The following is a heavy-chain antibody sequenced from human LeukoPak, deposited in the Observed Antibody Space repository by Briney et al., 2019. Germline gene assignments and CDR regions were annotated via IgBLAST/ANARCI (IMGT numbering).Heavy chain of an antibody. D-gene: IGHD6-13*01. Sequence: SETLSLTCAVYGGSFSGYYWSWIRQPPGKGLEWIGEINHSGSTNYNPSLKSRVTISVDTSKNQFSPKLSSVTAADTAVYYCARSDSSSWFDYWGQGTLVTVSS. CDR2: INHSGST. CDR3: ARSDSSSWFDY. J-gene: IGHJ4*02. V-gene: IGHV4-34*01. CDR1: GGSFSGYY.